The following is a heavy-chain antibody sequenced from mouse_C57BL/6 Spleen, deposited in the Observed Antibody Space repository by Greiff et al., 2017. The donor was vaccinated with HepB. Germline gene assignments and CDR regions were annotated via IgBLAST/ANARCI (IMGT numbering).Heavy chain of an antibody. CDR1: GYSFTGYY. V-gene: IGHV1-42*01. CDR3: ARAFYDYDGPYYFDY. Sequence: VQLKQSGPELVKPGASVKISCKASGYSFTGYYMNWVKQSPEKSLEWIGEINPRTGGTTYNQKFKAKATLTVDKSSSTAYMQLKSLTSEDSAVYYCARAFYDYDGPYYFDYWGQGTTLTVSS. CDR2: INPRTGGT. D-gene: IGHD2-4*01. J-gene: IGHJ2*01.